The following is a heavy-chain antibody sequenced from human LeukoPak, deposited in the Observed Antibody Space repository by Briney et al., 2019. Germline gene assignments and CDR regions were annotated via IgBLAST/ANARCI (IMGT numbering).Heavy chain of an antibody. CDR1: GGSLSSSSYY. CDR2: IYYRGST. CDR3: ARLSYDSSGYKYYFDY. J-gene: IGHJ4*02. D-gene: IGHD3-22*01. V-gene: IGHV4-39*01. Sequence: SETLSLTCTVSGGSLSSSSYYWGWIRQPPGKGLEWIARIYYRGSTYYNPSLKSRVTISVDTSKNQCSLKLSSVTAADTAVYYCARLSYDSSGYKYYFDYWGQGTLVTVSS.